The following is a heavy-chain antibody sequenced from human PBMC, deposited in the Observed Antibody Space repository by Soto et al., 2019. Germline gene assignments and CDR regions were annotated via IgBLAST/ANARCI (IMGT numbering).Heavy chain of an antibody. CDR3: AVGGILTGYPSYGMDV. J-gene: IGHJ6*02. Sequence: SETLSLTCTVSGGSISSGDYYWSWIRQPPGKGLEWIGYIYYSGSTYYNLSLKSRVTISVDTSKNQFSLKLSSVTAADTAVYYCAVGGILTGYPSYGMDVWGQGTTVTVSS. D-gene: IGHD3-9*01. V-gene: IGHV4-30-4*01. CDR2: IYYSGST. CDR1: GGSISSGDYY.